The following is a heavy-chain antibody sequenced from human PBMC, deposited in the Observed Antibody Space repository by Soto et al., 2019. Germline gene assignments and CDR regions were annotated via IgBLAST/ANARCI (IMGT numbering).Heavy chain of an antibody. CDR3: ARNPPAAGTDEWVRYYYGMDV. D-gene: IGHD6-13*01. CDR2: IDPSDSYT. Sequence: GESLKISCKGSGYSFTSYWISWVRQMPGKGLEWMGRIDPSDSYTNYSPSFQGHVTISADKSISTAYLQWSSLKASDTAMYYCARNPPAAGTDEWVRYYYGMDVWGQGTTVTVS. CDR1: GYSFTSYW. J-gene: IGHJ6*02. V-gene: IGHV5-10-1*01.